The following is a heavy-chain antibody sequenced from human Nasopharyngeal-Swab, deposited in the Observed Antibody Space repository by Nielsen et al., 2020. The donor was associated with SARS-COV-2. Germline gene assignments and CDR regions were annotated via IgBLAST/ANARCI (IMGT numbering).Heavy chain of an antibody. CDR2: IFSNDEK. J-gene: IGHJ6*02. Sequence: SGPTLVKPTGTLTLTCTVSGFSLSNARMGVSWIRQPPGKALEWLAHIFSNDEKSYSTSLKSRLTTSKDTSKSQVVLTMTNMDPVDTATYYCARIRSNHFPTDYYYYGMDVWGQGTTVTVSS. D-gene: IGHD1-1*01. CDR1: GFSLSNARMG. V-gene: IGHV2-26*01. CDR3: ARIRSNHFPTDYYYYGMDV.